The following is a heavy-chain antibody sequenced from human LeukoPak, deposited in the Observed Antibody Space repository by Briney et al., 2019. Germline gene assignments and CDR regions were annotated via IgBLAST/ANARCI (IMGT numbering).Heavy chain of an antibody. CDR1: GFTVSSKY. Sequence: GGSLRLSCAASGFTVSSKYMSWVRQAPGKGLEWVSVIYSGGSTYYADSVKGRFTISRDNSKNTLYLQMNSLRAEDTAVYYCARGLAAAGRRGVDYWGQGTLVTVSS. V-gene: IGHV3-66*02. CDR2: IYSGGST. J-gene: IGHJ4*02. D-gene: IGHD6-13*01. CDR3: ARGLAAAGRRGVDY.